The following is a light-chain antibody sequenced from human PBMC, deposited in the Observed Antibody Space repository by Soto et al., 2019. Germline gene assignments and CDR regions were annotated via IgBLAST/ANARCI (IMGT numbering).Light chain of an antibody. V-gene: IGKV1-27*01. CDR1: QGISIY. J-gene: IGKJ5*01. CDR3: QNYNRAPIT. CDR2: GAS. Sequence: IPMTQPPSSLSASVGYRVTITCRASQGISIYLAWYQQTPGKVPKHLIYGASKLQSGVPSRFSGGGSGTNFTLTISSLQPEDVGTYYCQNYNRAPITFGQGTRLEIK.